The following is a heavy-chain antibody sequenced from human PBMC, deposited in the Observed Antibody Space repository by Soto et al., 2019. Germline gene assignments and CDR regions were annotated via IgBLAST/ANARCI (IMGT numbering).Heavy chain of an antibody. V-gene: IGHV3-30-3*01. CDR2: ISYDGSNK. D-gene: IGHD3-22*01. J-gene: IGHJ6*02. CDR1: GFTFSSYA. Sequence: GGSLRLSCAASGFTFSSYAMHWVRQAPGKGLEWVAVISYDGSNKYYADSVKGRFTISRDNSKNTLYLQMNSLRAEDTAVYYCARDSGYYDSSGYYYMEGVHYYYGMDVWGQGTTVTVSS. CDR3: ARDSGYYDSSGYYYMEGVHYYYGMDV.